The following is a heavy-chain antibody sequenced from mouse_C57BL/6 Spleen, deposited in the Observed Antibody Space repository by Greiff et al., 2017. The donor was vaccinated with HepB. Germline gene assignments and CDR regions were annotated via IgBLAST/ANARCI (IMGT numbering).Heavy chain of an antibody. V-gene: IGHV1-81*01. J-gene: IGHJ3*01. CDR3: ARKGYYGSSYWFAY. D-gene: IGHD1-1*01. Sequence: QVQLKESGAELARPGASVKLSCKASGYTFTSYGISWVKQRTGQGLEWIGEIYPRSGNTYYNEKFKGKATLTADKSSSTAYMELRSLTSEDSAVYFCARKGYYGSSYWFAYWGQGTLVTVSA. CDR2: IYPRSGNT. CDR1: GYTFTSYG.